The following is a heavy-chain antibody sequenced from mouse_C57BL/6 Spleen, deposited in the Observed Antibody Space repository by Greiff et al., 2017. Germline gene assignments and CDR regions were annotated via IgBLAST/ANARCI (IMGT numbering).Heavy chain of an antibody. Sequence: EVHLVESGGGLVKPGGSLKLSCAASGFTFSDYGMHWVRQAPEKGLEWVAYISSGSSTIYYADTVKGRFTISRDNAKNTLFLQMTSLRSEDTAMYYCARRIYGNYAMDYWGQGTSVTVSS. V-gene: IGHV5-17*01. J-gene: IGHJ4*01. CDR1: GFTFSDYG. CDR3: ARRIYGNYAMDY. D-gene: IGHD2-1*01. CDR2: ISSGSSTI.